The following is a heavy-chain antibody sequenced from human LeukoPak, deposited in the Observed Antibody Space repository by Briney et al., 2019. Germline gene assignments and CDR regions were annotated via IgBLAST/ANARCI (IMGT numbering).Heavy chain of an antibody. CDR2: IYTRGST. Sequence: WETLSLTCTVSGGSISSDYWSWIRQPAGKGLEWIGRIYTRGSTNYNPSLKSRVTMSVDTSKNQFSLKLSSVTAADTAVCYCARDGGYSEYYYYYYGMDVWGQGTTVTVSS. J-gene: IGHJ6*02. V-gene: IGHV4-4*07. CDR3: ARDGGYSEYYYYYYGMDV. CDR1: GGSISSDY. D-gene: IGHD5-18*01.